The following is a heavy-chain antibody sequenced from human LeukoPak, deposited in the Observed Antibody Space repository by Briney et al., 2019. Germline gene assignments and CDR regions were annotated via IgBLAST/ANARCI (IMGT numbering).Heavy chain of an antibody. D-gene: IGHD5-12*01. CDR1: GFTFSSYS. V-gene: IGHV3-48*04. CDR2: ISSSSTI. J-gene: IGHJ4*02. CDR3: ASGGVATGKLDY. Sequence: GGSLRLSCAASGFTFSSYSMNWVRQAPGKGLEWVSYISSSSTIYYADSVKGRFTISRDNAKNSLYLQMNSLRAEDTAVYYCASGGVATGKLDYWGQGTLVTVSS.